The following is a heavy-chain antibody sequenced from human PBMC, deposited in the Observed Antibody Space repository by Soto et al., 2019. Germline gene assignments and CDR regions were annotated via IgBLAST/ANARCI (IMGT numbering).Heavy chain of an antibody. J-gene: IGHJ5*02. V-gene: IGHV4-31*03. CDR1: GGSISSGGYY. CDR3: ARARCSGGSCYSWEPNWFDP. CDR2: IYYSGST. Sequence: SETLSLTCTVSGGSISSGGYYWSWIRQHPGKGLEWIGYIYYSGSTYYNPSLKSRVTISVDTSKNQFSLKLSSVTAADTAVYYCARARCSGGSCYSWEPNWFDPWGQGTLVTVSS. D-gene: IGHD2-15*01.